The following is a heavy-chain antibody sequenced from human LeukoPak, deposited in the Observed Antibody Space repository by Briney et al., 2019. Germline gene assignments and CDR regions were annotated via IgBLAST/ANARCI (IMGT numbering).Heavy chain of an antibody. V-gene: IGHV4-59*01. CDR1: GGSISSYY. D-gene: IGHD6-19*01. Sequence: PSETLSLTCTVSGGSISSYYWSWIRQPPGKGLEWIGYIYYSGSTNYNPSLKSRVTISVDTSKNQFSLKLSSVTAADTAVYYCARGRYSSGWYGVYWGQGTLVTVSS. J-gene: IGHJ4*02. CDR3: ARGRYSSGWYGVY. CDR2: IYYSGST.